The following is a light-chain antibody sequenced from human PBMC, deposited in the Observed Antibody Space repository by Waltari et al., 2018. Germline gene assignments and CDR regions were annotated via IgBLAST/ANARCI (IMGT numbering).Light chain of an antibody. V-gene: IGKV4-1*01. CDR1: QSVLYTSNNKNY. CDR3: QQYYKSRT. CDR2: WAS. J-gene: IGKJ2*01. Sequence: DIVMTQSPDSLAVSLGETATINCKSSQSVLYTSNNKNYLGCYQQKPGRPPKLLFYWASTRESGVPDRFSAGGSGTDFTLTISSLQAEDVAIYYCQQYYKSRTFGQGTKLEIK.